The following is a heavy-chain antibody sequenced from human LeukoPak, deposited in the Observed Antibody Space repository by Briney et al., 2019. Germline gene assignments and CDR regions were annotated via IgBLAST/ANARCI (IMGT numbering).Heavy chain of an antibody. D-gene: IGHD5-12*01. J-gene: IGHJ3*02. CDR2: ISYDGSKK. CDR3: AKDRSGYSGYDSDAFDI. Sequence: GGSLRLSCAASGFTFSTYAMSWVRQAPGKGLEWVAVISYDGSKKNYADSVKGRFTISRDNSKNTLYLQMNSLRAEDTAVYYCAKDRSGYSGYDSDAFDIWGQGTMVTVSS. CDR1: GFTFSTYA. V-gene: IGHV3-30*18.